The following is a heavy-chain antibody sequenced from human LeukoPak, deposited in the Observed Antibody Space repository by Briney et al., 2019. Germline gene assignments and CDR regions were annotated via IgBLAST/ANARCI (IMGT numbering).Heavy chain of an antibody. Sequence: GWSLRLSCTASGFTFGDYAMSWFRQAPGKGLEWVGFIRSKAYGGTTEYAASVKGRFTISRDDSKSIAYLQMNSLKTEDTAVYYCTRDPGDGYKLRYFDYWGQGTLVTVSS. CDR1: GFTFGDYA. CDR2: IRSKAYGGTT. D-gene: IGHD5-24*01. CDR3: TRDPGDGYKLRYFDY. V-gene: IGHV3-49*03. J-gene: IGHJ4*02.